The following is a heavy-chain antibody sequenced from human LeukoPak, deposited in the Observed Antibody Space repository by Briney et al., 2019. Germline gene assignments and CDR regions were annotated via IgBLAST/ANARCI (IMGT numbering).Heavy chain of an antibody. Sequence: SETLSPTCAVYGGSFSGYYWSWIRQPPGKGLEWIGEINHSGSTNYNPSLKSRVTISVDTSKNQLSLKLSSVTAADTAVYYCARHPLLWFGGKYDYWGQGTLVTVSS. CDR2: INHSGST. J-gene: IGHJ4*02. V-gene: IGHV4-34*01. D-gene: IGHD3-10*01. CDR3: ARHPLLWFGGKYDY. CDR1: GGSFSGYY.